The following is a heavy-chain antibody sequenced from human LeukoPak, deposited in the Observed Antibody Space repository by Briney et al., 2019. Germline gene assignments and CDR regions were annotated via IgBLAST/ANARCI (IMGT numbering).Heavy chain of an antibody. CDR3: ARVRWRAASY. D-gene: IGHD2-15*01. Sequence: SETLSLTCAVYGGSFSGYYWSWIRQPPGKGLEWIGEINHSGSTNYNPSLKSRVTISVDTSKNQFSLKLSSVTAADTAVYYCARVRWRAASYWGQGTLVTVSS. J-gene: IGHJ4*02. V-gene: IGHV4-34*01. CDR1: GGSFSGYY. CDR2: INHSGST.